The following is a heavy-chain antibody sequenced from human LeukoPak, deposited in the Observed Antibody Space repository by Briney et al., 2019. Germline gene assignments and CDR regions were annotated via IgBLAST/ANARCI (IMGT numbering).Heavy chain of an antibody. J-gene: IGHJ4*02. CDR2: IRFDGSNK. D-gene: IGHD2-15*01. V-gene: IGHV3-30*02. CDR3: ARSCSGGSCYPDS. CDR1: GFTFSNYG. Sequence: SGGSLRLSCAASGFTFSNYGMHWVRQAPGKGLEWVAFIRFDGSNKYYADSVKGRFTISRDNSKNTLYLQMNSLRAEDTAVYYCARSCSGGSCYPDSWGQGTLVTVSS.